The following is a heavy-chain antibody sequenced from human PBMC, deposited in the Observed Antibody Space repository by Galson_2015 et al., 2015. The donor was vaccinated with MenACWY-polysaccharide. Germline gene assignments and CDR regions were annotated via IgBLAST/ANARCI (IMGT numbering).Heavy chain of an antibody. CDR1: GFTFSSYA. Sequence: SLRLSCAASGFTFSSYAMSWVRQAPGKGLEWVSGVSANGGSTVYTDSAKGRFTMSRDNSKRSLYLQMNSLRAEDTAVYYCAKDTGPGEYAYSWGTFDIWGQGTTVTVSS. CDR2: VSANGGST. D-gene: IGHD3-10*01. J-gene: IGHJ3*02. CDR3: AKDTGPGEYAYSWGTFDI. V-gene: IGHV3-23*01.